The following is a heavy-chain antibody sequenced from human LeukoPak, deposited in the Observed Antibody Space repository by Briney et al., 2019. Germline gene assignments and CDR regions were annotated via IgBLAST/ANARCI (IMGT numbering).Heavy chain of an antibody. CDR2: IYYSGSS. J-gene: IGHJ4*02. D-gene: IGHD5-24*01. CDR3: ARNRDGYNSFDY. V-gene: IGHV4-31*03. CDR1: GGSINNGGYY. Sequence: SSQTLSLTCTVSGGSINNGGYYWSWIRQHPGKGLEWIGYIYYSGSSYYNPSLRSRVTISVDTSKNHFSLKLSSVTAADTAVYYCARNRDGYNSFDYWGQGTLVTVSS.